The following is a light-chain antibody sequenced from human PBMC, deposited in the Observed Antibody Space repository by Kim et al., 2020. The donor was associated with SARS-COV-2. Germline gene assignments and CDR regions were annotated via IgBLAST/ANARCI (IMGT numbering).Light chain of an antibody. CDR1: RSNVRSNV. CDR2: NDD. V-gene: IGLV1-44*01. Sequence: QSVLTQPPSASGTLGQRVIISCSGSRSNVRSNVVNWYQHVPGTAPKLLIYNDDQRPSGVPDRFSGSKSGTSASLAISGLQSEDEADYYCETWDDSRNGVIFGGGTKLTVL. CDR3: ETWDDSRNGVI. J-gene: IGLJ2*01.